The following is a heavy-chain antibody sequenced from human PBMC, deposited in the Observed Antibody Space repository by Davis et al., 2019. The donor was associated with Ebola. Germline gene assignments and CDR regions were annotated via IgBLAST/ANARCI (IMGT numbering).Heavy chain of an antibody. D-gene: IGHD4-11*01. V-gene: IGHV3-73*01. J-gene: IGHJ6*02. CDR1: EFSFSDTA. CDR3: TRPTAVTDYYGMDV. CDR2: IRSRPNNYAT. Sequence: GGSLRLSCAASEFSFSDTAVHWVRQASGKGLEWVARIRSRPNNYATAYAASVRGRFTISRDDSKNTAYLQMDSLKTEDTAIYFCTRPTAVTDYYGMDVWGQGTTVTVSS.